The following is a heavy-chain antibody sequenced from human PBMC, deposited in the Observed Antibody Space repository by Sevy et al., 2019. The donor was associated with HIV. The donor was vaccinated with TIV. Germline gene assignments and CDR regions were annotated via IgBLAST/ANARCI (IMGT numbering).Heavy chain of an antibody. Sequence: GGSLRLSCAASGFSVSNSYMSWVRQAPGKGLQWVSVIYSGDSTYYTDSVKGRFSISGDNSKNTLYLQMNSLRAEDTAVYYCARLSVYYYDSSGYYSKGHAFDIWGQGTMVTVSS. CDR3: ARLSVYYYDSSGYYSKGHAFDI. CDR1: GFSVSNSY. CDR2: IYSGDST. D-gene: IGHD3-22*01. J-gene: IGHJ3*02. V-gene: IGHV3-53*05.